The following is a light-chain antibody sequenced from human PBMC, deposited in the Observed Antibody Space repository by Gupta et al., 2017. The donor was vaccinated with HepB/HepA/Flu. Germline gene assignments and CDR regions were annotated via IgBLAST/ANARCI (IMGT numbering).Light chain of an antibody. V-gene: IGKV1-39*01. Sequence: DIQLTQSPSSLSASVGDRVTITCRASQGISTNLNWYQQKPGKAPKLLIYVASNLQSGVPLRFSSGGSGTDFTLTISSLQPEDFAIYFCQQNYDTPLTFGPGTRVEIK. CDR1: QGISTN. J-gene: IGKJ3*01. CDR2: VAS. CDR3: QQNYDTPLT.